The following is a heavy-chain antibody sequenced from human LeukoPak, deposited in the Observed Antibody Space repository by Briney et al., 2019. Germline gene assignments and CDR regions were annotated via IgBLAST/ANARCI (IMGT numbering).Heavy chain of an antibody. CDR1: GFTFSSYA. D-gene: IGHD6-19*01. V-gene: IGHV3-23*01. CDR2: ISGSGATT. Sequence: GGSLRLSCAASGFTFSSYAMSWVRQAPGKGLDWVSAISGSGATTYYADSMNGRFTIYRHNTKNNQYLQMNSLRAEATAVEYCAKCEADGAVAGYFDYWGQGTMVTVSS. CDR3: AKCEADGAVAGYFDY. J-gene: IGHJ4*02.